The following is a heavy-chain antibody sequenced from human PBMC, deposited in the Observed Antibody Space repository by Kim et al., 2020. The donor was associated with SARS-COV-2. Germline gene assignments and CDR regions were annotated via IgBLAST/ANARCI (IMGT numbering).Heavy chain of an antibody. D-gene: IGHD3-22*01. V-gene: IGHV3-30*02. J-gene: IGHJ4*02. CDR3: AKDPRSDTDGYYFDY. Sequence: DFGEGRFTISRDNSKSTLDVQMTSLRVEDTAVYYCAKDPRSDTDGYYFDYWGQGTLVSVSS.